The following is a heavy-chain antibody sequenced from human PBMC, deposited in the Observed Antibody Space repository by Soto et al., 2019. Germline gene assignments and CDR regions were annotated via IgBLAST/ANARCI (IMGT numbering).Heavy chain of an antibody. CDR2: ISGSGGST. V-gene: IGHV3-23*01. CDR1: GFTFSSYA. J-gene: IGHJ3*02. D-gene: IGHD3-3*01. CDR3: AKRFHITIFGVVNVFSAFDI. Sequence: GGSLRLSCAASGFTFSSYAMSWVRQAPGKGLEWVSAISGSGGSTYYADSVKGRFTISRDNSKNTLYLQMNSLRAEDTAVYYCAKRFHITIFGVVNVFSAFDIWGQGTMVTVSS.